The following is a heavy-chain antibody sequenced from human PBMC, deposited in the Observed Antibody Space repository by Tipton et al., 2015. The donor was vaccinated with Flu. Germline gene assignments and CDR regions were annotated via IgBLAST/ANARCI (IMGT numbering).Heavy chain of an antibody. CDR3: ARDRVVGAAAGYYYSYYGMDV. CDR2: ISGSGGST. CDR1: GFTFSSYA. Sequence: GSLRLSCVGSGFTFSSYAMTWVRQVPGKGLEWVSVISGSGGSTYYADSVKGRFTISRDNSKSTLYLQINSLRVEDTAVYYCARDRVVGAAAGYYYSYYGMDVWGQGTTVTVSS. J-gene: IGHJ6*02. D-gene: IGHD1-26*01. V-gene: IGHV3-23*01.